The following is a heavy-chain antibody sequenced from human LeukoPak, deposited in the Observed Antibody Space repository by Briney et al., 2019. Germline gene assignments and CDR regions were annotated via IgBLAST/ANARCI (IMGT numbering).Heavy chain of an antibody. Sequence: PSETLSLTCTVSGYSISSGYYWGWIRQPPGKGLEWIGSIYHSGSTYYNPSLKSRVTISVDTSKNQFSLKLSSVTAADTAVYYCARNTYYFDYWGQGTLVTVSS. CDR1: GYSISSGYY. J-gene: IGHJ4*02. V-gene: IGHV4-38-2*02. CDR2: IYHSGST. CDR3: ARNTYYFDY.